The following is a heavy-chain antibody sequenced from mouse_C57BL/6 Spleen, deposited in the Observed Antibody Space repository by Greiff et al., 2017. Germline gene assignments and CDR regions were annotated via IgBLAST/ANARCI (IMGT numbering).Heavy chain of an antibody. V-gene: IGHV1-39*01. CDR3: ARGDYYGSSYVGFDY. CDR2: INPNYGTT. D-gene: IGHD1-1*01. J-gene: IGHJ2*01. CDR1: GYSFTDYN. Sequence: EVQLQQSGPELVKPGASVKISCKASGYSFTDYNMNWVKQSNGKSLEWIGVINPNYGTTSYNQKFKGKATLTVDQSSSTAYMQLNNLTSEDSAVYYCARGDYYGSSYVGFDYWGQGTTLTVSS.